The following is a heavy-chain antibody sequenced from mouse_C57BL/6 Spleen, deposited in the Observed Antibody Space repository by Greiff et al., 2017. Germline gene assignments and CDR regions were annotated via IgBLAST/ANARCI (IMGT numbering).Heavy chain of an antibody. J-gene: IGHJ4*01. CDR1: GYSFTDYN. CDR3: ARTDSNSLYYYAMDY. V-gene: IGHV1-39*01. D-gene: IGHD2-5*01. Sequence: VQLQQSGPELVKPGASVKISCKASGYSFTDYNMNWVKQSNGKSLEWIGVINPNYGTTSYNQKFKGKATLTVDPSSSTAYMQLNSLTSEDSAVYYCARTDSNSLYYYAMDYWGQGTSVTVSS. CDR2: INPNYGTT.